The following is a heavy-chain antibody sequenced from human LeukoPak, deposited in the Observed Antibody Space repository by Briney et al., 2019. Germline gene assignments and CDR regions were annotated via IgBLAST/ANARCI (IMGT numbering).Heavy chain of an antibody. D-gene: IGHD3-10*01. V-gene: IGHV3-30-3*01. J-gene: IGHJ4*02. Sequence: GGSLRLSCAASGFTFSSYWMTWVRQAPGKGLEWVAVISYDGSNKYYADSVKGRFTISRDNSKNTLYLQMNSLRAEDTAVYYCARSAGDWGQGTLVTVSS. CDR3: ARSAGD. CDR2: ISYDGSNK. CDR1: GFTFSSYW.